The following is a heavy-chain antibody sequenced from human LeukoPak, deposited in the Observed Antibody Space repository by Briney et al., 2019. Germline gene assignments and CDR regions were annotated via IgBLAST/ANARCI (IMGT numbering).Heavy chain of an antibody. V-gene: IGHV1-46*01. CDR2: INPSDGAT. D-gene: IGHD3-3*01. CDR3: AAGGLYDLLPY. Sequence: ASVKVSCKASGYTFTMYYIHWVRQAPGQGLEWMGMINPSDGATTYAQRFQGRVTMTEDASTDTAFMELSSLKSEDTAVYYCAAGGLYDLLPYWGQGTLVTVSS. J-gene: IGHJ4*02. CDR1: GYTFTMYY.